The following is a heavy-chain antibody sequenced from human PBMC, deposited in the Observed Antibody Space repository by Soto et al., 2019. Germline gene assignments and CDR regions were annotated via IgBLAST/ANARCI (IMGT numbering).Heavy chain of an antibody. V-gene: IGHV3-7*03. Sequence: EVQLVESGGGLVQPGGSLRLSCAASGFTFSSFWMSWVRQAPGKGLEWVANINQDGSERYFVDSVKGRFTISRDNAKNSLYLQMNSLRAEDTAVYYCAKGGAARGWFDIWGQGTLVTVSS. D-gene: IGHD6-25*01. J-gene: IGHJ5*02. CDR3: AKGGAARGWFDI. CDR2: INQDGSER. CDR1: GFTFSSFW.